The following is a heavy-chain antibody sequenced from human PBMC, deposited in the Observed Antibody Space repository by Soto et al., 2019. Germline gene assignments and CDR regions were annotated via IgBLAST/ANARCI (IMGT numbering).Heavy chain of an antibody. CDR1: GFTFSNYA. J-gene: IGHJ4*02. V-gene: IGHV3-23*01. CDR2: IRASGVTT. D-gene: IGHD1-26*01. Sequence: DVQLLASGGGLVQPGRSLRLSCAASGFTFSNYAMSWVRQAPGKGLEWVSTIRASGVTTFYADSARGRFTISRDNSKNTLSLQMNSLTADDTAIYYCAKGAIGRLDYWGQGTLVTVSS. CDR3: AKGAIGRLDY.